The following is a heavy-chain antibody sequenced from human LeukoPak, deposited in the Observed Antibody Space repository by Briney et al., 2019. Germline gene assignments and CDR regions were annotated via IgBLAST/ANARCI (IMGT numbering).Heavy chain of an antibody. Sequence: ASVKVSCKVSGYTLTELSMHWVRQAPGKGLEWMGGFDPEDGETIYAQKFQGRVTMTEDTSTDTAYMELSSLRSEDTAVYYCATDGSSGYYSRYDAFDIWGQGTMVTVSS. D-gene: IGHD3-22*01. CDR2: FDPEDGET. J-gene: IGHJ3*02. CDR1: GYTLTELS. CDR3: ATDGSSGYYSRYDAFDI. V-gene: IGHV1-24*01.